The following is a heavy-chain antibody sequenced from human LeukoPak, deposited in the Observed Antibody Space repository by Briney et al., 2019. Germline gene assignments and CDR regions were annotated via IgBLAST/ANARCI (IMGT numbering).Heavy chain of an antibody. CDR2: ISSSSSTI. V-gene: IGHV3-48*01. CDR3: ARDHTPWGTGGEFDY. D-gene: IGHD3-16*01. CDR1: GFTFGSYS. Sequence: GGSLRLSCAASGFTFGSYSMSWVRQAPGKGLEWVSYISSSSSTIYYADSVKGRFTISRDNAKNSLYLQMNSLRAEDTAVYYCARDHTPWGTGGEFDYWGQGTLVTVSS. J-gene: IGHJ4*02.